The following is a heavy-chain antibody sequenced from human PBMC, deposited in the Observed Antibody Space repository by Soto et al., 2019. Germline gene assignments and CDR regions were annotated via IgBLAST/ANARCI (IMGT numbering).Heavy chain of an antibody. V-gene: IGHV1-69*13. CDR2: IVPMFGTA. J-gene: IGHJ6*02. D-gene: IGHD3-16*01. CDR3: ARGDDFDYYYGVDV. Sequence: SVKVSCKASGGTFSNHAISWVRQAPGQGLEWMGGIVPMFGTANYAQKFQGRVTTIADESTNTAYMELSSLTSEDTAVYHCARGDDFDYYYGVDVWGQGTTVTVSS. CDR1: GGTFSNHA.